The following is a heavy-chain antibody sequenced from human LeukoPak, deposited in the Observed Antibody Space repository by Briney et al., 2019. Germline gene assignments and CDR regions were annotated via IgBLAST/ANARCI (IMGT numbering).Heavy chain of an antibody. Sequence: GRSLRLSCAASGFTFDDYAMHWVRQAPGKGLEWVSGISWNSGSIGYADSVKGRFTISRDNAKNSLYLQMNSLRAEDMALYYCAKDNDDILTGLFDYWGQRTLVTVSS. CDR3: AKDNDDILTGLFDY. CDR2: ISWNSGSI. V-gene: IGHV3-9*03. CDR1: GFTFDDYA. D-gene: IGHD3-9*01. J-gene: IGHJ4*02.